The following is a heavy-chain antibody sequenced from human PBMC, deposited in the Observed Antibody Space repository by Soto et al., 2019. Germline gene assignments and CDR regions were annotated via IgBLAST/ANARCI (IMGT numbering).Heavy chain of an antibody. J-gene: IGHJ4*02. D-gene: IGHD3-10*01. CDR1: GFTFSSYW. V-gene: IGHV3-7*01. Sequence: GGSLRLSCAASGFTFSSYWMSWVRQAPGKGLEWVANIKQDGSEKYYVDSVKGRFTISRDNAKNSLYLQMNSLRAEDTAVYYCAREGWFGELLNFDYWGQGTLVTVSS. CDR2: IKQDGSEK. CDR3: AREGWFGELLNFDY.